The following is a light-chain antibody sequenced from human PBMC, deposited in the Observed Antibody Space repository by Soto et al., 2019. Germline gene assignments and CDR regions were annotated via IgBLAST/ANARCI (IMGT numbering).Light chain of an antibody. V-gene: IGKV3-20*01. Sequence: EIVLTQSPGTLSLSPGERATLSCRASQSFSSSYLAWYQQKPGQAPRLLIYDASSRATGIPDRFSGSGSGTHFTLPISRLEPEDVAVYYCQQYGSSPPYTFGQGTKLEIK. CDR2: DAS. CDR3: QQYGSSPPYT. J-gene: IGKJ2*01. CDR1: QSFSSSY.